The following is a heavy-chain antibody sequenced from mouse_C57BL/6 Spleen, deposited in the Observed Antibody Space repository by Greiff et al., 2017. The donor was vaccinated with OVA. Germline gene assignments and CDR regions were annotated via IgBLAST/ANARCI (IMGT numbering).Heavy chain of an antibody. J-gene: IGHJ3*01. V-gene: IGHV1-52*01. CDR1: GYTFTSYW. Sequence: VKLQQPGAELVRPGSSVKLSCKASGYTFTSYWMHWVKQRPIQGLEWIGNIDPSDSETHYNQKFKDKATLTVDKSSSTAYMQLSSLTSEDSAVYYCAREDYGSSYGFAYWGQGTLVTVSA. CDR2: IDPSDSET. D-gene: IGHD1-1*01. CDR3: AREDYGSSYGFAY.